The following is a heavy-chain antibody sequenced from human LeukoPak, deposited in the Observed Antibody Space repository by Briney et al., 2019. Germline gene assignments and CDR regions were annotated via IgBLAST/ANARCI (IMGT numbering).Heavy chain of an antibody. CDR2: IYHSGST. D-gene: IGHD3-9*01. V-gene: IGHV4-38-2*01. Sequence: SETLSLTCAVSGSFISSSYYWGWIRQAPGKGLEWIGSIYHSGSTYYNPSLQSRLTISVDTSKNQFSLNLDSVTAADTAVYYCARHRYGPAYYMAVWGKGNTVTVSS. J-gene: IGHJ6*03. CDR1: GSFISSSYY. CDR3: ARHRYGPAYYMAV.